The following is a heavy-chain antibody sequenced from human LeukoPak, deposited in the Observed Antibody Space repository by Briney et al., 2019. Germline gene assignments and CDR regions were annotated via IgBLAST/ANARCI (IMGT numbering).Heavy chain of an antibody. Sequence: EGSLRLSCAASGFTFSSYGMHWVRQAPGKGLEWVAVIWYDGSNKYYADSVKGRFTISRDNSKNTLYLQMNSLRAEDTAVYYCARGGWLQFNDAFDIWGQGTMVTVSS. CDR3: ARGGWLQFNDAFDI. V-gene: IGHV3-33*01. D-gene: IGHD5-24*01. CDR1: GFTFSSYG. J-gene: IGHJ3*02. CDR2: IWYDGSNK.